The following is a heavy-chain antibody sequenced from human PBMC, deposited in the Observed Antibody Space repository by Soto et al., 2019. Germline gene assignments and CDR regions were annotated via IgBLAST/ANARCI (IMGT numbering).Heavy chain of an antibody. CDR2: INPNSGGT. Sequence: ASVKVSCKASGYAFTGYYMHWVRQAPGQGLEWMGWINPNSGGTNYAQKFQGRVTMTRDTSISTAYMELSRLRSDDTAVYYCARVRGYTIFGVVPYGMDVWGQGTTVTVS. J-gene: IGHJ6*02. V-gene: IGHV1-2*02. D-gene: IGHD3-3*01. CDR3: ARVRGYTIFGVVPYGMDV. CDR1: GYAFTGYY.